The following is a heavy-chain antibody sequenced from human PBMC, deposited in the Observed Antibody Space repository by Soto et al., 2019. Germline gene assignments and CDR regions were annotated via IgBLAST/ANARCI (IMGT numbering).Heavy chain of an antibody. CDR1: GFTFSGYS. CDR3: AREKDATYYYDSSGYYY. CDR2: ISSRSTNI. V-gene: IGHV3-21*06. Sequence: PGGSLRLSCVGSGFTFSGYSMAWVRQAPGRGLEWVASISSRSTNIDYADSVKGRFTISRDNAKILVSLQMNSLRAEDTAVYYCAREKDATYYYDSSGYYYWGQGTLVTVSS. J-gene: IGHJ4*02. D-gene: IGHD3-22*01.